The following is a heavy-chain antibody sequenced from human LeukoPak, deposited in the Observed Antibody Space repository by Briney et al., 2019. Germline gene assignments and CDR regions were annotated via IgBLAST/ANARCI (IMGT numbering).Heavy chain of an antibody. D-gene: IGHD4-17*01. CDR1: GDSITSYY. CDR3: ARVHYGDSGLGSDIFDY. Sequence: SETLSLTCTVSGDSITSYYWSWVRQPPGKGLEWIGYIYYTGSTNYNPSLKSRVTMSVDTSKNQFSLRLSSVTAADTAVYYCARVHYGDSGLGSDIFDYWGQGTLVTVSS. J-gene: IGHJ4*02. CDR2: IYYTGST. V-gene: IGHV4-59*12.